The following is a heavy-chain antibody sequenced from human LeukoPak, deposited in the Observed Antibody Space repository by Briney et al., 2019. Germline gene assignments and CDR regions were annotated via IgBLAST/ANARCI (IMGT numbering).Heavy chain of an antibody. CDR2: INSDGSST. Sequence: GGSLRLSCAASGFTFSSYWMHWVRQAPGKGLVWVSRINSDGSSTSYADSVKGRFTISRDNAKNSLYLQMNSLRAEDTAVYYCARDPQNSWGLFDYWGHGALVTVSS. CDR1: GFTFSSYW. D-gene: IGHD4-23*01. J-gene: IGHJ4*01. V-gene: IGHV3-74*01. CDR3: ARDPQNSWGLFDY.